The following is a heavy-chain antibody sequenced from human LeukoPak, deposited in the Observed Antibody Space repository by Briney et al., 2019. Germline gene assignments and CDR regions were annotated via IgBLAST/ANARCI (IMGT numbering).Heavy chain of an antibody. CDR3: ARQDWLLYGYYFDY. CDR1: GGSISSSNW. CDR2: IYHSGST. V-gene: IGHV4-4*02. Sequence: HPSETLSLTCAVSGGSISSSNWWSWVRQPPGKGLEWIGEIYHSGSTNYNPSLKSRVTISVDTSKNQFSLKLSSVTAADTAVYYCARQDWLLYGYYFDYWGQGTLVTVSS. D-gene: IGHD3/OR15-3a*01. J-gene: IGHJ4*02.